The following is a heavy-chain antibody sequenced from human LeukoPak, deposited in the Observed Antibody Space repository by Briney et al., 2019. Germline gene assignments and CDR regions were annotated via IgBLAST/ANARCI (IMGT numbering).Heavy chain of an antibody. D-gene: IGHD3-10*01. CDR3: AKSSVLLCFGELLHWFDP. CDR1: GDSVSSNSAA. Sequence: SQTLSLTCAISGDSVSSNSAAWNWISQSPSRGLEWLGRTYYRSKLYNDYAVSVKSRININPDTSKNQFSLQLNSVTPEDTAVYYCAKSSVLLCFGELLHWFDPWGQGTLVTVSS. CDR2: TYYRSKLYN. V-gene: IGHV6-1*01. J-gene: IGHJ5*02.